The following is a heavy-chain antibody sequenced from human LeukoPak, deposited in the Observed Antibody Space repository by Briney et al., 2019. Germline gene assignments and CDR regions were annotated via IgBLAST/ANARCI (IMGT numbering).Heavy chain of an antibody. CDR2: ISGSGGST. CDR3: AKYSGSYGGRSSKDY. D-gene: IGHD1-26*01. J-gene: IGHJ4*02. V-gene: IGHV3-23*01. CDR1: GFTFDDYA. Sequence: HPGRSLRLSCAASGFTFDDYAMHWVRQAPGKGLEWVSAISGSGGSTYYADSVKGRFTISRDNSKNTLYLQMNSLRAEDTAVYYCAKYSGSYGGRSSKDYWGQGTLVTVSS.